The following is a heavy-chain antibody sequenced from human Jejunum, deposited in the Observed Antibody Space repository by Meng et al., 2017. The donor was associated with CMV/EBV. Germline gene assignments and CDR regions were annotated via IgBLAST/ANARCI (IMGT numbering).Heavy chain of an antibody. D-gene: IGHD6-13*01. J-gene: IGHJ5*02. V-gene: IGHV4-31*02. CDR2: IYSGWST. Sequence: RRGGSYWSWLRQHPGKGLEWIGYIYSGWSTSYNPSLKSRVTISVDTSKNQFSLKLTSVTAADTAVYYCARGGHGSRWYGVGWFDPWGQGTLVTVSS. CDR1: RRGGSY. CDR3: ARGGHGSRWYGVGWFDP.